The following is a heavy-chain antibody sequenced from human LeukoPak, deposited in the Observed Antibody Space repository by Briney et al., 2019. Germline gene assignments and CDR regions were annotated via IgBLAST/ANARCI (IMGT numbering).Heavy chain of an antibody. V-gene: IGHV4-59*01. CDR2: IYYSGST. CDR3: ARWTTYYYDSSGYPGWEVFDY. J-gene: IGHJ4*02. Sequence: SETLSLTCTVSGGSISSYYWSWIRQPPGKGLEWIGYIYYSGSTNYNPSLESRVTISVDTSKNQFSLKLSSVTAADTAVYYCARWTTYYYDSSGYPGWEVFDYWGQGTLVTVSS. D-gene: IGHD3-22*01. CDR1: GGSISSYY.